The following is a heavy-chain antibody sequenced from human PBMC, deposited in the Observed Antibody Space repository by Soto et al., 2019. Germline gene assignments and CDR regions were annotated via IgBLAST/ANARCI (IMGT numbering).Heavy chain of an antibody. CDR3: ARRYGGNLDY. Sequence: QVQLQESGLGLVKPSETLSLTCTVSGGSISSYYWSWIRQPPGKGLEWIGYIYYSGSTNYNPSLKSRVTISVDTSKNQFSLKLSSVTAADTAVYYCARRYGGNLDYWGQGTLVTVSS. J-gene: IGHJ4*02. D-gene: IGHD2-15*01. CDR2: IYYSGST. CDR1: GGSISSYY. V-gene: IGHV4-59*08.